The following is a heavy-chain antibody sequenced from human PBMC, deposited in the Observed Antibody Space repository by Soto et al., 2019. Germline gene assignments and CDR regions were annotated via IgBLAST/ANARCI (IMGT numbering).Heavy chain of an antibody. CDR1: GYTFTSYG. D-gene: IGHD2-21*02. Sequence: QVQLVQSGAEVKKPGASVKVSCKASGYTFTSYGISWVRQAPGQGLEWMGWISAYNGNTNYAQKLQGRVTMTTDTSTSTAYMELRSLRSDDTAVYYCAREHIVVVTGTQLNWYFDLWGRGTLVTVSS. CDR3: AREHIVVVTGTQLNWYFDL. J-gene: IGHJ2*01. V-gene: IGHV1-18*01. CDR2: ISAYNGNT.